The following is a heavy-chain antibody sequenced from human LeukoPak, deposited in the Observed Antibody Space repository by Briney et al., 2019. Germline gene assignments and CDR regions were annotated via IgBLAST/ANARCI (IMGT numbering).Heavy chain of an antibody. V-gene: IGHV3-30*04. Sequence: QAGGSLRLSCAVSGFTFSSYAMHWVRQAPGKGLEWVAVISYDGSNKYYADSVKGRFTISRDNSKNTLYLQMNSLRAEDTAVYYCARASGGFDYWGQGTLVTVSS. CDR3: ARASGGFDY. D-gene: IGHD3-16*01. CDR1: GFTFSSYA. J-gene: IGHJ4*02. CDR2: ISYDGSNK.